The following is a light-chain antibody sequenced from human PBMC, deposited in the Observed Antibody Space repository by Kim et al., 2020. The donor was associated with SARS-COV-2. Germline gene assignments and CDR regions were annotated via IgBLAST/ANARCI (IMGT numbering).Light chain of an antibody. CDR2: SSD. CDR3: AAWDDSLNGVL. Sequence: SELTQPPSASGTPGQRVTISCSGSSSNIGSNTVNWYQQLPETAPKLLIYSSDQRPSGVPDRFSGSKSGTSASLDIRGLQSEDEADYYCAAWDDSLNGVLFGGGTKLTVL. J-gene: IGLJ2*01. V-gene: IGLV1-44*01. CDR1: SSNIGSNT.